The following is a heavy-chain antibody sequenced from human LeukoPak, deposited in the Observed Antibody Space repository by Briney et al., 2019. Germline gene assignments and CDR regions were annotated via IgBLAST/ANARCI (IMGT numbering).Heavy chain of an antibody. J-gene: IGHJ6*03. Sequence: PSETLSLTCTVSGGSISSYYWSWIRQPPGKGLEWIGDIYYSGYTNYNPSLKSRVTISVDVSKNQFSLKLSSVTAADTAVYYCARETSQKGAHYMDVWGKGTTVTISS. CDR3: ARETSQKGAHYMDV. V-gene: IGHV4-59*01. CDR1: GGSISSYY. CDR2: IYYSGYT. D-gene: IGHD3-16*01.